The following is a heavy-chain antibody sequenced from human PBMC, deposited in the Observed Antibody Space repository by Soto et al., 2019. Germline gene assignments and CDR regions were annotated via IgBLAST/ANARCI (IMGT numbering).Heavy chain of an antibody. CDR2: IVVDSNTA. Sequence: QVVLLQSGAEVKEPGSSVRVSCQVSGSTFTNFAFSWVRQAPGHVPEWMGGIVVDSNTAEYSQRLQDRVTINAETSTDTLYMELGSLTFEDTAVYYCARAIKRWEVNYYFDFWGQGTLVTVSS. CDR3: ARAIKRWEVNYYFDF. J-gene: IGHJ4*02. V-gene: IGHV1-69*06. D-gene: IGHD1-26*01. CDR1: GSTFTNFA.